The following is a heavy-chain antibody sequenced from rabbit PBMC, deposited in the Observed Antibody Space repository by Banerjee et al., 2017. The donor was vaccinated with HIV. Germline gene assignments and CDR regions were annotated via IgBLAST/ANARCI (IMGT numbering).Heavy chain of an antibody. V-gene: IGHV1S40*01. CDR3: ARETGGSGGDLGL. Sequence: QSLEESGGDLVKPGASLTLTCTASGFSFSSSYYMCWVRQAPGKGLEWIACIYAGSSGGTWYASWVNGRFTISKTSSTTVTLQMTSLTAADTATYFCARETGGSGGDLGLWGPGTLVTVS. D-gene: IGHD1-1*01. J-gene: IGHJ4*01. CDR2: IYAGSSGGT. CDR1: GFSFSSSYY.